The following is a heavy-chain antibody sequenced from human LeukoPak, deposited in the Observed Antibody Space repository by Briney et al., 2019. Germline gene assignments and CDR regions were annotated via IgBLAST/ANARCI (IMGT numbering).Heavy chain of an antibody. CDR2: IWYDGSNK. Sequence: GGSLRLSCAASGFTFSSYGMHWVRQAPGKGLEWVAVIWYDGSNKYYADSVKGRFTISRDNSKNTLYLQMNSLRAEDTAVYYCAREILSSGWSRGDAFDIWGQGTMVTVSS. D-gene: IGHD6-19*01. V-gene: IGHV3-33*01. J-gene: IGHJ3*02. CDR3: AREILSSGWSRGDAFDI. CDR1: GFTFSSYG.